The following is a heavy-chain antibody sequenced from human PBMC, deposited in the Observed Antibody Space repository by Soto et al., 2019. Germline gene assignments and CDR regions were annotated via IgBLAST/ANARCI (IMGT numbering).Heavy chain of an antibody. D-gene: IGHD6-13*01. Sequence: ASVKVSCKASGYTFTGYDMHWVRQAPGQGLEWMGWINPNSGGTNYAQKFQGRVTMTRDTSISTAYMELSRLRSDDTAVYYCARDPALRYSSSWSFDYWGQGTLVTVSS. J-gene: IGHJ4*02. CDR1: GYTFTGYD. CDR3: ARDPALRYSSSWSFDY. V-gene: IGHV1-2*02. CDR2: INPNSGGT.